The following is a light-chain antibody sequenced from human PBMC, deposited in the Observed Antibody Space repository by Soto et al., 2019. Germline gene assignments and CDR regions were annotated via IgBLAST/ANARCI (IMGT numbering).Light chain of an antibody. J-gene: IGLJ2*01. CDR1: SGDVGGYHY. Sequence: QSVLTQPASVSGSPGQSITISCTGTSGDVGGYHYVSWYQQHPGTAPKLMIYDVDNRPSGVSNRFSASKSGNTASLTISGLQAEDEADYYCSSYTSSGTRVFGGGTKLTVL. CDR2: DVD. CDR3: SSYTSSGTRV. V-gene: IGLV2-14*03.